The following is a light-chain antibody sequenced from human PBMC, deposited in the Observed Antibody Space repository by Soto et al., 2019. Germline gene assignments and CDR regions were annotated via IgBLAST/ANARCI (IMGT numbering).Light chain of an antibody. CDR2: FVS. V-gene: IGKV2-28*01. Sequence: DIVMTQSPLSLPVTPGEPASISCRSSQSLLQSNGYTYLDWYLQKPGQSPQLLIYFVSNRACGVPDRFSGSGSGTDFTLKISRVEAEDVGIYYCMQALQTPPWTFGQGTKVEI. CDR3: MQALQTPPWT. J-gene: IGKJ1*01. CDR1: QSLLQSNGYTY.